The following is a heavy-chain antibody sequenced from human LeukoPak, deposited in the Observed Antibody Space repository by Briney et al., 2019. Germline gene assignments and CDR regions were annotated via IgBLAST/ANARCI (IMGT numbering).Heavy chain of an antibody. CDR2: INYDARSR. D-gene: IGHD1-1*01. J-gene: IGHJ1*01. V-gene: IGHV3-74*01. CDR3: VRGAGPGTPFD. CDR1: GFTFSLSW. Sequence: GGSLRLSCAASGFTFSLSWMHWVRQAPGRGLEWVSSINYDARSRTYADSMKGRLTISRDNAKNTLFLQMNSLRVEDTAIYSCVRGAGPGTPFDWGQGILVTVSS.